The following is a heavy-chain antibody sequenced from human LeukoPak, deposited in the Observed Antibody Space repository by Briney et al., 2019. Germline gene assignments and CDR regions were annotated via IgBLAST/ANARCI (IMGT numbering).Heavy chain of an antibody. Sequence: SETLSLTCTVSGGSISNYYWSWIRQPPGKGLEWIGYIYYSGSTNYNPSLRSRVTISVDTSKNQFSLKLSSVTAADTAVYYCARSHGSGSYYNLNDYWGQGTPVTVSS. V-gene: IGHV4-59*01. CDR3: ARSHGSGSYYNLNDY. D-gene: IGHD3-10*01. CDR2: IYYSGST. CDR1: GGSISNYY. J-gene: IGHJ4*02.